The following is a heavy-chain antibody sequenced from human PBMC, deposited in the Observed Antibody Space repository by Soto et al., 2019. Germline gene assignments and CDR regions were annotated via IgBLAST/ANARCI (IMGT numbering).Heavy chain of an antibody. D-gene: IGHD7-27*01. CDR1: GFTFSSYW. CDR2: INSDGSST. J-gene: IGHJ3*02. CDR3: ARGRASGDHQGGYAFDI. Sequence: GESLKISCAASGFTFSSYWMHWVRQAPGKGLVWVSRINSDGSSTSYADSVKGRFTISRDNAKNTLYLQMNSLRAEDTAVYYCARGRASGDHQGGYAFDIWGQETMVTVSS. V-gene: IGHV3-74*01.